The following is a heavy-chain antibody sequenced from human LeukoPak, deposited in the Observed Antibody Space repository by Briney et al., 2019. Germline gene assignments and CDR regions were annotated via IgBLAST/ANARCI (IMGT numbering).Heavy chain of an antibody. V-gene: IGHV3-23*01. Sequence: PGGSLRLSCDASGFTFSTYGMTWFRKAPGKGLEWVSGISAGGSSTYYAASVKGRFTISRDNSRNILYLQMNSLRGDDTAVYYCAKSESPGMMATVPDYWGQGTLVTVSS. CDR2: ISAGGSST. D-gene: IGHD5-24*01. J-gene: IGHJ4*02. CDR3: AKSESPGMMATVPDY. CDR1: GFTFSTYG.